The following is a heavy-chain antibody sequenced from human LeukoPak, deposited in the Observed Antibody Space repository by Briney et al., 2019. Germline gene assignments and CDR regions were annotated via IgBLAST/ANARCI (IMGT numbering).Heavy chain of an antibody. CDR3: ARDGRIWSGYYSYYYYYMDV. D-gene: IGHD3-3*01. CDR1: GFTFSSYW. CDR2: IKQDGSEK. Sequence: PGGSLRLSCAASGFTFSSYWMSWVRQAPGKGLEWVANIKQDGSEKYYVDSVKGRFTISRDNAKNSLYLQMNSLRAEDTAVYYCARDGRIWSGYYSYYYYYMDVWGKGTTVTVSS. V-gene: IGHV3-7*01. J-gene: IGHJ6*03.